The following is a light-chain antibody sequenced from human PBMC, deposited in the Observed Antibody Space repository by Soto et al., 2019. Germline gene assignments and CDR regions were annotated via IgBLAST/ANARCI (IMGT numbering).Light chain of an antibody. CDR3: QQYNNWPPLT. Sequence: EIVMTQSPATLSVSPGERATLSCRASQSVSTNLAWYQQKPDQAPRLLIYGASTRATDVPARFSGSGSGTEFTLTISSLQSEDFAAYYCQQYNNWPPLTFGAGTKVEIK. CDR1: QSVSTN. V-gene: IGKV3-15*01. J-gene: IGKJ4*01. CDR2: GAS.